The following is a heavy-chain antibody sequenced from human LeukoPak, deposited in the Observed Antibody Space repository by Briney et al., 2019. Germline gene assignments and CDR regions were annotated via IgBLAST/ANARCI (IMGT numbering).Heavy chain of an antibody. J-gene: IGHJ6*02. CDR3: AKVRTYFYHGLDV. D-gene: IGHD1-14*01. Sequence: GGSLRLSCAASGFTFSTCAMSWVRQAPGKGLEWVSGISGTTSGTYYADSVKGRFTISRDNSKNTLFLQVDSLRAEDTAVYYCAKVRTYFYHGLDVWGQGTTVTVSS. CDR1: GFTFSTCA. V-gene: IGHV3-23*01. CDR2: ISGTTSGT.